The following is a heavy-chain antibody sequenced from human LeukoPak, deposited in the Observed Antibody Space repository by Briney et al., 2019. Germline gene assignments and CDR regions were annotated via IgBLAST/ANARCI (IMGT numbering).Heavy chain of an antibody. J-gene: IGHJ4*02. Sequence: GGSLRLSCAASGFTFSSYTMNWVRQAPGKGLEWVSSISSGSVYISYADSLKGRFTISRDNSKNTVYLQMNSLRAEDTAVYYCARYYSHTSDWSEGGLDQWGQGTLVTVSS. D-gene: IGHD6-19*01. V-gene: IGHV3-21*01. CDR2: ISSGSVYI. CDR1: GFTFSSYT. CDR3: ARYYSHTSDWSEGGLDQ.